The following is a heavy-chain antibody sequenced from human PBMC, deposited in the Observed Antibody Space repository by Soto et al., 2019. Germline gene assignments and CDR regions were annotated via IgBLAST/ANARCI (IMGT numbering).Heavy chain of an antibody. D-gene: IGHD3-9*01. CDR2: ISGSGGTT. V-gene: IGHV3-23*01. J-gene: IGHJ4*02. CDR1: GFSFSNYA. Sequence: EVQVLESGGGSVQPGGSLGLSCAASGFSFSNYAMSWVRQAPGKGLEWVSLISGSGGTTYYEDSVKGRFTISRDNSKNRLYLQMNSLRAEDTAVYYCAVDASFDYWGQGTLVTVSS. CDR3: AVDASFDY.